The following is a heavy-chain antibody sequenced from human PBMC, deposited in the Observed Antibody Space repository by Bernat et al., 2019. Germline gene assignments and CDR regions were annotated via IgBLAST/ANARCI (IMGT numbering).Heavy chain of an antibody. J-gene: IGHJ4*02. Sequence: EVQLVASGGGLVQPGRSLRLSCAASGFTFDDYAMHWVRQAPGKGLEWVSGISWNSGSIGYADSVKGRFTITRDNAKNSLYLQMNSLRAEDTALYDCARDSSSSWYRDFDYWGQGTLVTVSS. D-gene: IGHD6-13*01. CDR1: GFTFDDYA. V-gene: IGHV3-9*01. CDR3: ARDSSSSWYRDFDY. CDR2: ISWNSGSI.